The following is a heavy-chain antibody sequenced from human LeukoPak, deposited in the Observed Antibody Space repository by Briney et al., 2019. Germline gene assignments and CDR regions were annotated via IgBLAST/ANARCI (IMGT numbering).Heavy chain of an antibody. CDR1: GFTFGRYA. V-gene: IGHV3-7*03. CDR3: ARAPRWGDYDSSGYSYYFDY. D-gene: IGHD3-22*01. J-gene: IGHJ4*02. CDR2: IKQDGSEK. Sequence: GGSLRLSCAASGFTFGRYAMSWVRQAPGKGLEWVANIKQDGSEKYYVDSVKGRFTISRDNAKNSLYLQMNSLRAEDTAVYYCARAPRWGDYDSSGYSYYFDYWGQGTLVTVSS.